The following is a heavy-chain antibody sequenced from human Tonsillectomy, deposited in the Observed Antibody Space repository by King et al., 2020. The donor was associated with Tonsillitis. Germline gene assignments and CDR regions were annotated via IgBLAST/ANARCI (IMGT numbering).Heavy chain of an antibody. J-gene: IGHJ4*02. CDR3: ARSRRVAVAEGFDY. Sequence: VQLVESGGGLIQPGGSLRLACAASGFTASSYYITWVRQAPGKGPECVSLIYPGVRTYSAESVKGRITISRDNSKNTVYLQMNSLRVEDTAVYYCARSRRVAVAEGFDYWGQGTLVTVSS. V-gene: IGHV3-53*01. D-gene: IGHD6-19*01. CDR1: GFTASSYY. CDR2: IYPGVRT.